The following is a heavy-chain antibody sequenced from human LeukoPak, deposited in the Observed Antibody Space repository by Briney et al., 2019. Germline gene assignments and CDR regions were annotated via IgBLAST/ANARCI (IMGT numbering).Heavy chain of an antibody. CDR3: ARHRTYYYDSSGYYDY. Sequence: SETLSLTCTVSGYSISSGYYWGWIRQPPGKGLEWIGSIYHSGSTYYNPSLKSRVTISVDTSKNQFSLKLSSVTAADTAVYYCARHRTYYYDSSGYYDYWGQGTLVTVSS. J-gene: IGHJ4*02. CDR1: GYSISSGYY. V-gene: IGHV4-38-2*02. D-gene: IGHD3-22*01. CDR2: IYHSGST.